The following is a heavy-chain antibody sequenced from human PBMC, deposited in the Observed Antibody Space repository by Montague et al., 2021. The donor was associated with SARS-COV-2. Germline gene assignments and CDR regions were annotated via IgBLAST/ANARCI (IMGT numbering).Heavy chain of an antibody. CDR2: IYANGNF. CDR3: ARDAYYFGPGRENHGAFDP. J-gene: IGHJ5*02. V-gene: IGHV4-4*07. Sequence: SETLSLTCSVSGDSITPYGDSIGGYFWSWIRQPAGKGLEWIGRIYANGNFDYNPSLNSRVSMSMDTSKQEFSMRLISVTAAATAVYYCARDAYYFGPGRENHGAFDPRGQGILVTVSS. D-gene: IGHD2/OR15-2a*01. CDR1: GDSITPYGDSIGGYF.